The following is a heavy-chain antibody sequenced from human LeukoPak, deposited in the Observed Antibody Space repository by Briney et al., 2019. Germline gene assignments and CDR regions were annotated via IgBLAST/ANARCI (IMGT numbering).Heavy chain of an antibody. CDR3: ARPVRGLYYYYYMDV. V-gene: IGHV3-48*03. D-gene: IGHD3-10*01. J-gene: IGHJ6*03. Sequence: GGSLRLSCAASGFTFSSYEMNWVRQAPGKGLEWGSYISSSGSTIYYADTVKGRFTISRDNAKNSLYLQMNRLGAEDTAVYYCARPVRGLYYYYYMDVWGKGTTVTVSS. CDR1: GFTFSSYE. CDR2: ISSSGSTI.